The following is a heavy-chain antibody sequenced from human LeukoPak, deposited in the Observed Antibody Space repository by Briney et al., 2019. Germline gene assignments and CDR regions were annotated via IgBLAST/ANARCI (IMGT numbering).Heavy chain of an antibody. CDR1: GYTFTGYY. CDR3: ARDTGREGGDY. D-gene: IGHD1-14*01. Sequence: TSVKVSCKASGYTFTGYYMHWVRKAPGQGFEWMGWINPNSGGTNYAQKFQGRVTMNRDTSISTAYMELSRLRSDDTAVYYCARDTGREGGDYWGQGTLVTVSS. CDR2: INPNSGGT. J-gene: IGHJ4*02. V-gene: IGHV1-2*02.